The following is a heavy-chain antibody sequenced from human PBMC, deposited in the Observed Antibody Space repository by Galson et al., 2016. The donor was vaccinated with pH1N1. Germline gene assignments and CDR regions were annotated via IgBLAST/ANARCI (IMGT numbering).Heavy chain of an antibody. D-gene: IGHD2/OR15-2a*01. CDR2: ISGGSSSI. Sequence: SLRLSCAASGFAFSSYSMNWVRQVPGKGLEWVSYISGGSSSIFYADSVKGRFTVSRDNAKNSLYLQMNSLRAEETAVDYCARDSEYYRWYYFDPWGQGTLVTVSS. V-gene: IGHV3-48*01. J-gene: IGHJ5*02. CDR1: GFAFSSYS. CDR3: ARDSEYYRWYYFDP.